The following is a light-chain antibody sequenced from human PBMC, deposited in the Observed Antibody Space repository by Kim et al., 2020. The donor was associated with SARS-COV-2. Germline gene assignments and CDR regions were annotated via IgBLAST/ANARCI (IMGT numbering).Light chain of an antibody. Sequence: VSPGERATLPCSASQSVCTILPWYQQKPGQAHRLLIHGASTRATCMPARFSGSGSGTDFTLTISGLQSEDFAVYICQQYNNWPITFGQGTRLEIK. J-gene: IGKJ5*01. CDR3: QQYNNWPIT. CDR1: QSVCTI. V-gene: IGKV3D-15*01. CDR2: GAS.